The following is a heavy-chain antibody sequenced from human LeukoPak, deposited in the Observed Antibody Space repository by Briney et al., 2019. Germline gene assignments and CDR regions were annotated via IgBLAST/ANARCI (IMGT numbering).Heavy chain of an antibody. CDR2: INHSGST. J-gene: IGHJ4*02. CDR3: ARGHRGYSYGPFDY. D-gene: IGHD5-18*01. V-gene: IGHV4-34*01. CDR1: GGSFSGYY. Sequence: SETLSLTCAVYGGSFSGYYWSWIRQPPGKGLEWIGEINHSGSTNYNPSLKSRVTISVDTSKNQFSLKLGSVTAADTAVYYCARGHRGYSYGPFDYWGQGTLVTVSS.